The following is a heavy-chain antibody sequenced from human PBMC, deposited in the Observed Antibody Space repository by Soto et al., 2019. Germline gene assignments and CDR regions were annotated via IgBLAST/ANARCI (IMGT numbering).Heavy chain of an antibody. J-gene: IGHJ6*02. D-gene: IGHD3-22*01. V-gene: IGHV1-69*04. CDR1: GGTFSSYT. CDR3: ARDHPYYYDSSGGFYYYYGMDV. Sequence: ASVKVSCKASGGTFSSYTISWVRQAPGQGLEWMGRIIPILGIANYAQKFQGRVTITADKSTSTAYMELSSLRSEDTAVYYCARDHPYYYDSSGGFYYYYGMDVWGQGTTVTVSS. CDR2: IIPILGIA.